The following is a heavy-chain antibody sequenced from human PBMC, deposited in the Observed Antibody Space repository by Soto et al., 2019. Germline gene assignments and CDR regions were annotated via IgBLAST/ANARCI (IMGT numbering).Heavy chain of an antibody. Sequence: QIQLVQSGPEVKKPGASMKVSCKAYDFSFTSHGISWVRQAPGQGLEWMGWISLYNGNTNYAQQFQGRVTMTTDTSASTAYMELRSLRSDDTAMYFCAIYHLELFRFDYWGQGTLVTVSS. D-gene: IGHD2-2*01. V-gene: IGHV1-18*04. CDR1: DFSFTSHG. J-gene: IGHJ4*02. CDR2: ISLYNGNT. CDR3: AIYHLELFRFDY.